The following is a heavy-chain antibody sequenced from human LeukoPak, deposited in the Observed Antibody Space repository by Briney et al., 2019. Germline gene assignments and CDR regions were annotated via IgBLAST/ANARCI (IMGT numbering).Heavy chain of an antibody. CDR3: TKDLMTGFSSGWYLAY. Sequence: GGSLRLSCAASGFIFSNYAMSWVRQAPGKGLEWVSATSGSGGTTYYADSVKGRFSISRDTSENRLFLQMNSLRPDDSALYYCTKDLMTGFSSGWYLAYWGQGTLVTVSS. D-gene: IGHD6-25*01. J-gene: IGHJ4*02. CDR2: TSGSGGTT. V-gene: IGHV3-23*01. CDR1: GFIFSNYA.